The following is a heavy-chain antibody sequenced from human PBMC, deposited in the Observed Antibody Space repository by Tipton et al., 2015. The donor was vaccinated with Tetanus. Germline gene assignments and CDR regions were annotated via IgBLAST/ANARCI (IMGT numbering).Heavy chain of an antibody. CDR3: ARRLGPYTGDQIWHFDL. J-gene: IGHJ2*01. CDR2: IYPGDSDT. D-gene: IGHD7-27*01. V-gene: IGHV5-51*01. CDR1: GYNFNLYW. Sequence: QLVQSGAEVKRPGESLKISCQGSGYNFNLYWIAWVRQMPGKGLEWMGIIYPGDSDTTYSPSFEGQVTISADKSTSSAYLQWSSLKASDAAMYYCARRLGPYTGDQIWHFDLWGRGTLVTVSS.